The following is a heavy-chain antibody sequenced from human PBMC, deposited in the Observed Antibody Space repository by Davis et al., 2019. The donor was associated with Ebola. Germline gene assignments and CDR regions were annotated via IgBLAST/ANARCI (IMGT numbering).Heavy chain of an antibody. CDR3: ARAQFPTTSDH. Sequence: ASVKVSCKASGYTFTSYGITWVRQAPGQGLEWMGWINPHNGNTNYAQNVQGRVTMTTDTSTSTAYMEVGILRSDDTAGYYCARAQFPTTSDHWGQGTLVTVSS. V-gene: IGHV1-18*04. CDR1: GYTFTSYG. CDR2: INPHNGNT. J-gene: IGHJ4*02. D-gene: IGHD1-1*01.